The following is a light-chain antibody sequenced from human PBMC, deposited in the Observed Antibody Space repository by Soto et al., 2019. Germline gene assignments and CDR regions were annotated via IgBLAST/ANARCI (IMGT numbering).Light chain of an antibody. J-gene: IGLJ1*01. CDR3: SSYAGNSRYV. Sequence: QSVLTQPASVSGSPGQSITISCTGTSSDVGNYKYVSWYQQHPGKAPKLMIYEVSNRPSGVSNRFSGSKSGNTASLTISGLQAEDETDYYCSSYAGNSRYVFGTGTKVTVL. V-gene: IGLV2-14*01. CDR1: SSDVGNYKY. CDR2: EVS.